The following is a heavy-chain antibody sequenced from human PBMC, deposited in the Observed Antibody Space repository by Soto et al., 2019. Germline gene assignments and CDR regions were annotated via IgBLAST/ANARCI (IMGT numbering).Heavy chain of an antibody. J-gene: IGHJ4*02. CDR3: ARGQPRRVTIFGVASMDFDY. Sequence: ASVKVSCKASGYTFTSYDINWVRQATGQGLEWMGWMNPNSGNTGYAQKFQGRVTMTRNTSISTAYMELSSLRSEDTAVYYCARGQPRRVTIFGVASMDFDYWGQGTLVTVSS. D-gene: IGHD3-3*01. CDR1: GYTFTSYD. V-gene: IGHV1-8*01. CDR2: MNPNSGNT.